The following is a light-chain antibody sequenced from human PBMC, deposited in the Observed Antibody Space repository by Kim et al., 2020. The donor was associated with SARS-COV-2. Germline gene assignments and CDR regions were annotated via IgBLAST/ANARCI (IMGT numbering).Light chain of an antibody. Sequence: LGQTVKITCHGDSLKASDATWYQQKPGQAPVLVLYGKDNRPSGIPDRFSGSSSSNTGSLTITGAQAEDEADYYCSSRDTTNSHVVFGGGTQLTVL. CDR2: GKD. CDR3: SSRDTTNSHVV. CDR1: SLKASD. J-gene: IGLJ3*02. V-gene: IGLV3-19*01.